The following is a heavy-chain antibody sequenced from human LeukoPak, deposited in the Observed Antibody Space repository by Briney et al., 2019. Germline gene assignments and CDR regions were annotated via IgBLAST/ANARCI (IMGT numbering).Heavy chain of an antibody. CDR3: TTDRVPAATRKNHYYYYMAV. D-gene: IGHD2-2*01. CDR1: GLTFSNAW. V-gene: IGHV3-15*01. J-gene: IGHJ6*03. CDR2: IKSKTDGGTT. Sequence: GGSLRLSCAASGLTFSNAWLSWVRQAPGKGLEWVGRIKSKTDGGTTDYAAPAKFRFTISRDDSKNTLYLQVNSLKAEDTAVYYCTTDRVPAATRKNHYYYYMAVWGKGTTVTVSS.